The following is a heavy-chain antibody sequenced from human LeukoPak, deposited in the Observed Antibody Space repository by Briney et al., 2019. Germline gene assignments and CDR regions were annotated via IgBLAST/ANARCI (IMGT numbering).Heavy chain of an antibody. CDR1: AGSISSSSYY. Sequence: SETLSLTCTVSAGSISSSSYYRGWIRQPPGKGLEWIGSINYSGRTYYNPSLKSRVTISVDTSKNQFSLMLSSVTAADTAVYYCARDQGSYYGVDVWGQGTTVTVSS. CDR2: INYSGRT. CDR3: ARDQGSYYGVDV. V-gene: IGHV4-39*02. J-gene: IGHJ6*02.